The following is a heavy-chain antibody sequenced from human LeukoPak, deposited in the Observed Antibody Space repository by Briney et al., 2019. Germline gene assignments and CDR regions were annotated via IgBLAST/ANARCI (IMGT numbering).Heavy chain of an antibody. CDR3: ARDSHRLYCSSTSCYEVVEDYYYGMDV. CDR2: INPSGGST. V-gene: IGHV1-46*01. D-gene: IGHD2-2*01. J-gene: IGHJ6*02. Sequence: ASVKVSCKASGYTFTSYYMHWVRQAPGQGLEWMGIINPSGGSTSYAHKFQGRVTMTRDTSTSTVYMELSSLRSEDTAVYYCARDSHRLYCSSTSCYEVVEDYYYGMDVWGQGTTVTVSS. CDR1: GYTFTSYY.